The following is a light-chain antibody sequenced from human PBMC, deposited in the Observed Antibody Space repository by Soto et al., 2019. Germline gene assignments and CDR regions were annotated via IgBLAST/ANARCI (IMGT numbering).Light chain of an antibody. CDR2: DAS. CDR3: QQYNTYPYT. J-gene: IGKJ2*01. V-gene: IGKV1-5*01. CDR1: QSIHRW. Sequence: DIQMTQSPSTLSASVGDRVTITCRASQSIHRWLAWYQQKAGKAPKVLIYDASSLDSGVPSRFSGSGSGTEFTLTISSLQPDDFATYYCQQYNTYPYTFGQGTKLEIK.